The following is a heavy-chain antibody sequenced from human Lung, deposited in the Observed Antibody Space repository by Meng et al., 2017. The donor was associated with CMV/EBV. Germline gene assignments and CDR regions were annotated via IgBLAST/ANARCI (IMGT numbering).Heavy chain of an antibody. V-gene: IGHV5-51*01. D-gene: IGHD3-22*01. CDR3: ARQYDTRTWDNWFDP. Sequence: GESXKISCKGSGYSSTSYWIGWVRQMPGKGLEWMGIIYPGDSDTTYSPSFQGQVTISADNSISTTYLQWSSLRASDTAMYYCARQYDTRTWDNWFDPWGQGTLVTVSS. J-gene: IGHJ5*02. CDR1: GYSSTSYW. CDR2: IYPGDSDT.